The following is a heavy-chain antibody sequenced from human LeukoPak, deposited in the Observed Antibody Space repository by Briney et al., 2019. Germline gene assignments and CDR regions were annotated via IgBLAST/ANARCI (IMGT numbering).Heavy chain of an antibody. J-gene: IGHJ6*02. D-gene: IGHD2-15*01. CDR3: ARDIVVVVAANDYYGMDD. V-gene: IGHV3-21*01. CDR2: ISSSSSYI. CDR1: GFTFSSYS. Sequence: GGSLRLSCAASGFTFSSYSMNWVRQAPGKGLEWVSSISSSSSYIYYADSVKGRFTISRDNAKNSLYLQMNSLRAEDTAVYYCARDIVVVVAANDYYGMDDWGQGTTVTVSS.